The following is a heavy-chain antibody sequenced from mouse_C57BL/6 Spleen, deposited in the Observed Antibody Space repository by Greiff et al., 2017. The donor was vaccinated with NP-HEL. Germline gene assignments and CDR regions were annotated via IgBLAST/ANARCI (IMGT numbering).Heavy chain of an antibody. J-gene: IGHJ3*01. D-gene: IGHD4-1*01. CDR3: ARDWDGFAY. CDR1: GFTFSSYG. V-gene: IGHV5-6*01. CDR2: ISSGGSYT. Sequence: EVQVVESGGDLVKPGGSLKLSCAASGFTFSSYGMSWVRQTPDKRLEWVATISSGGSYTYYPDSVKGRFTISRDNAKNTLYLQMSSLKSEDTAMYYCARDWDGFAYWGQGTLVTVSA.